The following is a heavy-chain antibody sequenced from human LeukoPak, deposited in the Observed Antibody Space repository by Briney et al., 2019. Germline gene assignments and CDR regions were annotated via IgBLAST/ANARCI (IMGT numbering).Heavy chain of an antibody. CDR2: IYYSGSS. CDR3: AAATMIVADDY. D-gene: IGHD3-22*01. J-gene: IGHJ4*02. V-gene: IGHV4-39*01. CDR1: GGSISSSSYY. Sequence: SETLSLTCTVPGGSISSSSYYWGWIRQPPGKGLEWIGYIYYSGSSYYNPSLKSRVTISVDTSKNQFSLKLSSVTAADTAVYYCAAATMIVADDYWGQGTLVTVSS.